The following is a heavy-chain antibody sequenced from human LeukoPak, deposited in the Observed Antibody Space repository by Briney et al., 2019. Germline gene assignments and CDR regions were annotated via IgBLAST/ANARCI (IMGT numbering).Heavy chain of an antibody. D-gene: IGHD3-22*01. CDR2: ISAYNGNT. CDR1: GYTFTSYG. CDR3: ARVYYYDSSGYFGY. J-gene: IGHJ4*02. Sequence: GASVKVSCKASGYTFTSYGISWVRQAPGQGLEWMGWISAYNGNTNYAQKLQGRVTMTTDTSTSTAYMELRSLRSDDTAVYYCARVYYYDSSGYFGYWGQGTLVTVSS. V-gene: IGHV1-18*01.